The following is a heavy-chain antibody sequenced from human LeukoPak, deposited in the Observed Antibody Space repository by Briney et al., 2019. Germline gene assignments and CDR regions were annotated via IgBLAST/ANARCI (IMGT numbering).Heavy chain of an antibody. CDR1: GYTFTSYG. Sequence: ASVKVSCKASGYTFTSYGIIWVRQAPGQGLEWMGWISGYNGNTNYAQKLQGRVTMTTDTSTSTAYMELRSLRPDDTAVDYCAREYVYTSFDIWGQGTMVTISS. CDR3: AREYVYTSFDI. CDR2: ISGYNGNT. D-gene: IGHD5/OR15-5a*01. J-gene: IGHJ3*02. V-gene: IGHV1-18*01.